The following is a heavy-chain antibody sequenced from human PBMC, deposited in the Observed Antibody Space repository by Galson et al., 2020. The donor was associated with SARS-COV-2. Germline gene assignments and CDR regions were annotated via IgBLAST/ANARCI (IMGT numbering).Heavy chain of an antibody. CDR1: GDSVSSNSAA. CDR2: TYYRSKWYN. CDR3: ARTIGGGYSSSWSHYYYYYYMDV. V-gene: IGHV6-1*01. D-gene: IGHD6-13*01. Sequence: SETLSLTCAISGDSVSSNSAAWNWIRQSPSRGLEWLGRTYYRSKWYNDYAVSVKSRITINPDTSKNQFSLQLNSVTPEDTAVYYCARTIGGGYSSSWSHYYYYYYMDVWGKGTTVTVSS. J-gene: IGHJ6*03.